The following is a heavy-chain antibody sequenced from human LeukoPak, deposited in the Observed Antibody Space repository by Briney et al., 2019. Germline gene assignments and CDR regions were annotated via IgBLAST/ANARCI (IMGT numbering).Heavy chain of an antibody. D-gene: IGHD2-15*01. CDR1: GYTFTSYD. CDR3: ARDGCRGDSCYGWFDY. CDR2: INPNSGGT. Sequence: ASVKVSCKVSGYTFTSYDINWVRQATGQGLEWMGWINPNSGGTNYAQKFQGRVTMTRDTSISTAYMELISLTSDDTAVYFCARDGCRGDSCYGWFDYWGQGTLVTVSS. J-gene: IGHJ4*02. V-gene: IGHV1-2*02.